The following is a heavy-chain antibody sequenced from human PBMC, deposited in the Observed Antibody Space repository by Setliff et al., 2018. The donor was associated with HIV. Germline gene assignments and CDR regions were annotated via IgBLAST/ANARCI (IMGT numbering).Heavy chain of an antibody. J-gene: IGHJ6*03. CDR1: GDSISGYY. Sequence: SETLSLTCTVSGDSISGYYWSWIRQPAGKGLEWIGRIYSPIISTNYNPSLKSRVTMSVDTSKKHFSLNLKSVTAADTAVYYCALTGHRLLRGYMDVWGKGTTVTVSS. CDR3: ALTGHRLLRGYMDV. V-gene: IGHV4-4*07. CDR2: IYSPIIST. D-gene: IGHD2-15*01.